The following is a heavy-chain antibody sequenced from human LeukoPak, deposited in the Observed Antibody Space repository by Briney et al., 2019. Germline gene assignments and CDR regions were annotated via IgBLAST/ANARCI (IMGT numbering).Heavy chain of an antibody. CDR3: ARVRGSGSYQGYYYYMDV. Sequence: PGGSLRLSCAASGFTFSSYWMSWVRQAPGKGLEWVANIKQDGSEKYYVDSVKGRFTISRDNAKNSLYLQMNSLRAEDTAVYYCARVRGSGSYQGYYYYMDVWGKGTTVTISS. CDR1: GFTFSSYW. J-gene: IGHJ6*03. D-gene: IGHD3-10*01. V-gene: IGHV3-7*03. CDR2: IKQDGSEK.